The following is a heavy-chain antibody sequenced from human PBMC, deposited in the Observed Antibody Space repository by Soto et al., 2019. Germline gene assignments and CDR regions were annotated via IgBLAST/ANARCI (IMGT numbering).Heavy chain of an antibody. CDR1: GFSFSSYG. V-gene: IGHV3-30*03. Sequence: GGSLRLSCAASGFSFSSYGMHWVRQAPGKGLEWVAMISYDGTDEYYADSVKGRFTISRDNSKNTLYLQMNSLRAEDTAVYYCARDEGLGVNYYYYGMDVWGQGTTVTVSS. CDR3: ARDEGLGVNYYYYGMDV. J-gene: IGHJ6*02. CDR2: ISYDGTDE. D-gene: IGHD3-10*01.